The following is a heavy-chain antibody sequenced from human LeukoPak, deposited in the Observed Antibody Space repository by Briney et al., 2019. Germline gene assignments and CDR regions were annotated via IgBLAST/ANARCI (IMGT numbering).Heavy chain of an antibody. J-gene: IGHJ4*02. D-gene: IGHD6-13*01. Sequence: PSETLSLTCTVSGGSISSYYWSWIRQPPGKGLEWIGYIYYSGSTNYNPSLKSRVTISVDTSKNQFSLKLSSVTAADTAVYYCARGGFGSSWYLYYFDYWGQGTLVTVSS. V-gene: IGHV4-59*01. CDR1: GGSISSYY. CDR3: ARGGFGSSWYLYYFDY. CDR2: IYYSGST.